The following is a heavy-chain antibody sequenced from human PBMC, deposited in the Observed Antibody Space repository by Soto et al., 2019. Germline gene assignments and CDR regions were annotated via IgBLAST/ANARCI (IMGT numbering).Heavy chain of an antibody. Sequence: PGGSLRLSCAASGFAFNTYSMNWVRQAPGKGLEWVAFITRSSSYIYYADSVRGRFTLSRDNAKNPLYLQMNSLRAEDTAIYYCARDDGWLILDYWGQGTLVTVSS. J-gene: IGHJ4*02. CDR3: ARDDGWLILDY. D-gene: IGHD6-19*01. CDR1: GFAFNTYS. V-gene: IGHV3-21*06. CDR2: ITRSSSYI.